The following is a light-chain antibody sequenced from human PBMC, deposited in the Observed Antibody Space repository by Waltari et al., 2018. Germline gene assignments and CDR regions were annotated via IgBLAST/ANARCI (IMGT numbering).Light chain of an antibody. CDR2: GAS. J-gene: IGKJ5*01. CDR3: QQFKSYPRT. V-gene: IGKV3-15*01. Sequence: EIVMTQSPATLSVSPGERATLSCRASQSVSSNLAWYPQKPGQAPRLLIYGASTRATGIPARFSGSGSGTEFTLTISSLQSEDFAVYYCQQFKSYPRTFGQGTRLE. CDR1: QSVSSN.